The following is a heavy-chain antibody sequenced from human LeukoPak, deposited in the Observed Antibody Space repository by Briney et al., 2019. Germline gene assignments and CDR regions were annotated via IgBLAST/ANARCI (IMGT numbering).Heavy chain of an antibody. V-gene: IGHV3-43*02. J-gene: IGHJ4*02. D-gene: IGHD6-13*01. CDR1: GLITDDYA. Sequence: GGSLRLSCAAPGLITDDYAIHWVRQAPGKGLEWVSLISGDGGSTFYADSVRGRFTISRHNSKNSLSLQMSSLRCEDTALYFCARESERSGWYDYWGQGTLVTVSS. CDR3: ARESERSGWYDY. CDR2: ISGDGGST.